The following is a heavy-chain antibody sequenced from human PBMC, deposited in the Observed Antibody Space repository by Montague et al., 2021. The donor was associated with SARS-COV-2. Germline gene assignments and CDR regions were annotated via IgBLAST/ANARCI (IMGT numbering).Heavy chain of an antibody. CDR2: ISYSGST. D-gene: IGHD2-15*01. CDR3: ARDGCSGGSCYYNWFDP. V-gene: IGHV4-59*02. Sequence: SETLSLTCTVSGGSVSSYYWSWIRQPPGKGLEWIGYISYSGSTNYNPSLKSRVTMSVDTSKNHFSLKLNSLTAADTAVYYCARDGCSGGSCYYNWFDPWGQGTLVTVSS. CDR1: GGSVSSYY. J-gene: IGHJ5*02.